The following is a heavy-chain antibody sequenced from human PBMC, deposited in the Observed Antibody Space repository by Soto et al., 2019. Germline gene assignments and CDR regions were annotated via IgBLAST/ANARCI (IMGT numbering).Heavy chain of an antibody. CDR3: ARVSSSSAFGMDV. J-gene: IGHJ6*02. Sequence: LSLTCAVSGGSISTINWWTWVRQPPEKGLDWIGEIYQTGSTSYNPSLESRVTISIDKSKNQFSLKLRSVTAVDTAVYYCARVSSSSAFGMDVWGQGTTVTVSS. CDR2: IYQTGST. V-gene: IGHV4-4*02. CDR1: GGSISTINW. D-gene: IGHD6-6*01.